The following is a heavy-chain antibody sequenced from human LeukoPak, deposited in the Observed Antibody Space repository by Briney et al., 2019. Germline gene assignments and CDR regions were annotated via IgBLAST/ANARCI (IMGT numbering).Heavy chain of an antibody. CDR3: ARRNYYGSGSYAWFDP. J-gene: IGHJ5*02. Sequence: GASVKVSCKASGGTFSSYAISWVRQAPGQGLEWMGGIIPIFSTANYAQKFQGRVTITADESTSTAYMELSSLRSEDTAVYYCARRNYYGSGSYAWFDPWGQGTLVTVSS. D-gene: IGHD3-10*01. V-gene: IGHV1-69*13. CDR2: IIPIFSTA. CDR1: GGTFSSYA.